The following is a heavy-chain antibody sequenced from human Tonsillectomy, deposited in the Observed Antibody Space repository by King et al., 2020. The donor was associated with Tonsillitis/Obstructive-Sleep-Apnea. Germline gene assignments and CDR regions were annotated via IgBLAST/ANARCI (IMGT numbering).Heavy chain of an antibody. J-gene: IGHJ4*02. D-gene: IGHD2-2*01. V-gene: IGHV3-23*04. CDR1: GFTVSSYA. CDR2: ISGSGGST. Sequence: VQLVESGGGLVQPGGSLRLSCAASGFTVSSYAMNWVRQAPGKGLEWVSGISGSGGSTYYADSVKGRVTISRDNSKNTMYLQMNSLRADDTAVYYCAKEPPLGYCSSTSCSFDYWGQGTLVTVSS. CDR3: AKEPPLGYCSSTSCSFDY.